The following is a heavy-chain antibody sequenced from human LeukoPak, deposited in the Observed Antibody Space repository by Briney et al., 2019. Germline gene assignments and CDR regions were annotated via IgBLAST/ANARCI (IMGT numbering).Heavy chain of an antibody. D-gene: IGHD5/OR15-5a*01. CDR2: ISRSSSTI. V-gene: IGHV3-48*03. Sequence: GGSLRLSCAASGFTFSDYEMNWVRQAPGKGLEWVSYISRSSSTIYYADSVKGRFTISRDNAKNTLYLQMNSLRVEDTAIYYCARSTTHYYYYYMDVWGKGTTVTVSS. CDR1: GFTFSDYE. CDR3: ARSTTHYYYYYMDV. J-gene: IGHJ6*03.